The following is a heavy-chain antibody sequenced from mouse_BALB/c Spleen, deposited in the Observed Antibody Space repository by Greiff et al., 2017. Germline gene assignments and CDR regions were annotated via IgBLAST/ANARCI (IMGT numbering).Heavy chain of an antibody. CDR3: ASYGNYFLDY. CDR2: IWAGGST. D-gene: IGHD2-1*01. J-gene: IGHJ4*01. CDR1: GFSLTSYG. V-gene: IGHV2-9*02. Sequence: QVQLKESGPGLVAPSQSLSITCTVSGFSLTSYGVHWVRQPPGKGLEWLGVIWAGGSTNYNSALMSRLSISKDNSKSQVFLKMNSLQTDDTAMYYCASYGNYFLDYWGQGTSVTVSS.